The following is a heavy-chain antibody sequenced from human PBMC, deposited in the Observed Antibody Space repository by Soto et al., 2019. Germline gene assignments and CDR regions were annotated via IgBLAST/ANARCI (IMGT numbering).Heavy chain of an antibody. CDR3: AKDLRVLATLQYFDY. CDR2: ISYDGRKI. CDR1: GFTFSVYG. V-gene: IGHV3-30*18. D-gene: IGHD5-12*01. J-gene: IGHJ4*02. Sequence: QVQLVESGGGVVQPGKSLRLACAASGFTFSVYGMHWIRQAPGKGLEWVAMISYDGRKIYYANSVKGRFTISRDSSENTSYLQMSRLRAEDTAVYYCAKDLRVLATLQYFDYWCQGAICTVSS.